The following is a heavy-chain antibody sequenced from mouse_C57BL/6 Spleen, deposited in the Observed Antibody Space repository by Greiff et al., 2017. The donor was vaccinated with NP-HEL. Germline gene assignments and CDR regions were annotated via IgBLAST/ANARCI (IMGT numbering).Heavy chain of an antibody. CDR2: IHPNSGST. V-gene: IGHV1-64*01. CDR1: GYTFTSYW. CDR3: ASPHYYGSSYENYFDY. Sequence: QVQLQQPGAELVKPGASVKLSCKASGYTFTSYWMHWVKQRPGQGLEWIGMIHPNSGSTNYNEKFKSKATLTVDKSSSTAYMQLSSLTSEDSAVYYCASPHYYGSSYENYFDYWGQGTTLTVSS. D-gene: IGHD1-1*01. J-gene: IGHJ2*01.